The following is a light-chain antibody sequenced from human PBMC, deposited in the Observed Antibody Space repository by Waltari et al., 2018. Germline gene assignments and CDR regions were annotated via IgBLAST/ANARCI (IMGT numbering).Light chain of an antibody. CDR1: SSDVGSYHF. J-gene: IGLJ2*01. V-gene: IGLV2-14*02. Sequence: QSALAQPASVSGSPGQSITISCTGNSSDVGSYHFVSWYQLHPGKAPKLIIYAVSRWPSGVSNLFSGSKSGNTASLTISGLQAEDEADYYCSSYTTISTTLFGGGTKVTVL. CDR3: SSYTTISTTL. CDR2: AVS.